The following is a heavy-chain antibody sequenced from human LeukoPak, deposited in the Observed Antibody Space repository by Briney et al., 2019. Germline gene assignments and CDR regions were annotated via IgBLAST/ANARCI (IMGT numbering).Heavy chain of an antibody. CDR3: ARDHYNGVFNWFDP. V-gene: IGHV4-30-2*01. D-gene: IGHD2-8*01. CDR1: GGSISSGGYY. Sequence: SETLSLTCTVSGGSISSGGYYWSWIRQPPGKGLEWIGYIYHSGSTYYNPSLKSRVTISVDRSKNQFSLKLSSVTAADTAVYYCARDHYNGVFNWFDPWGQGTLVTVSS. CDR2: IYHSGST. J-gene: IGHJ5*02.